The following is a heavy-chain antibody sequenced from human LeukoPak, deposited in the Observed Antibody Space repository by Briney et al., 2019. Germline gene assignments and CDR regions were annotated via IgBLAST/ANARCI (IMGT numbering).Heavy chain of an antibody. Sequence: SETLSLTCTVSGGSIRSYWSWIRPPAGKGLEWIGRIYGSGSTDYNPSLKSRVTMSIDTSKNQFPLNLISVTAADTAVYYCARDSGTTGEVKFDPWGQGTLVTVSS. CDR3: ARDSGTTGEVKFDP. CDR2: IYGSGST. V-gene: IGHV4-4*07. J-gene: IGHJ5*02. D-gene: IGHD3-10*01. CDR1: GGSIRSY.